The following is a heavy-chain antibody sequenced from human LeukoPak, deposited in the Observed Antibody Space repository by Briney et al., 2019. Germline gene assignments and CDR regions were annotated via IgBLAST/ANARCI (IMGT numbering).Heavy chain of an antibody. CDR1: GYSISSGYY. D-gene: IGHD5-24*01. CDR3: AREGDGYNVENWFDP. J-gene: IGHJ5*02. Sequence: PSETLSLTCAVSGYSISSGYYWGWIRQPPGKGLEWIGSIYHSGSTYYNPSLKSRVTISVDTSKNQFSLKLSSVTAADTAVYYCAREGDGYNVENWFDPWGQGTLVTVSS. CDR2: IYHSGST. V-gene: IGHV4-38-2*02.